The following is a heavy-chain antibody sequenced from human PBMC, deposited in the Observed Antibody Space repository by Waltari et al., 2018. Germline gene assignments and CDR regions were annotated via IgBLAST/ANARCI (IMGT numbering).Heavy chain of an antibody. D-gene: IGHD2-2*01. Sequence: EVQLVQSGAEVKKPGESLKISCKGSGYSFTSYWIGWVRQMPGKGLEWMGIIEPVDSDTRYSPSFQGQVTISADKSISTAYLQWSSLKASDTAMYYCARHMGVVPAANNNWFDPWGQGTLVTVSS. J-gene: IGHJ5*02. CDR2: IEPVDSDT. CDR1: GYSFTSYW. V-gene: IGHV5-51*01. CDR3: ARHMGVVPAANNNWFDP.